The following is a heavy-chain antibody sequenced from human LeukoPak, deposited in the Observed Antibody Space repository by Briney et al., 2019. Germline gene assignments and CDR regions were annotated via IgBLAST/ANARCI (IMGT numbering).Heavy chain of an antibody. V-gene: IGHV5-51*01. D-gene: IGHD6-19*01. CDR3: ATPQVSGWNFDY. Sequence: GESLKISCKGSGYRFTSYWIGLVRQMPGKGLEWMGSIYPGDSDTRYSPSFQGQVTISADKSITTAYLQWSSLKASDTAMYYCATPQVSGWNFDYWGQGALVTVSS. CDR1: GYRFTSYW. J-gene: IGHJ4*02. CDR2: IYPGDSDT.